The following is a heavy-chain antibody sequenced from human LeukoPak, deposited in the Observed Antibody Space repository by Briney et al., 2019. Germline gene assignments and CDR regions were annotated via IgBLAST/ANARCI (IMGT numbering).Heavy chain of an antibody. Sequence: SETLSLTCTVSGGFISSSSYYWGWIRQPPGKGLEWIGSIYYSGSTYYNPSLKSRVTISVDTSKNQFSLKVRPVTAADTAMYYCARQNSGSSLGYWGQGTLVTVSS. V-gene: IGHV4-39*01. D-gene: IGHD3-10*01. J-gene: IGHJ4*02. CDR3: ARQNSGSSLGY. CDR2: IYYSGST. CDR1: GGFISSSSYY.